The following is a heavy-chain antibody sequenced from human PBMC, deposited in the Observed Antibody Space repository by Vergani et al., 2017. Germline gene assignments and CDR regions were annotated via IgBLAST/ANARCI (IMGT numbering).Heavy chain of an antibody. Sequence: EVQLVESGGGLVPPGRSLRLSCAASGFTFIACPMTWVRQAPGKGLEWVSAISARYPSTYYADSVKGRFTISRDNSKNMLYLQMNSLRAEDTAVYYCARLSYDTTPYLQGGYDCWGQGTLVSVSS. CDR2: ISARYPST. CDR3: ARLSYDTTPYLQGGYDC. D-gene: IGHD3-22*01. CDR1: GFTFIACP. J-gene: IGHJ4*02. V-gene: IGHV3-23*04.